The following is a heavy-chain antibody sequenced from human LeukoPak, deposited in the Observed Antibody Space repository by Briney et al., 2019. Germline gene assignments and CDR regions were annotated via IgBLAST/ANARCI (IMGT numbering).Heavy chain of an antibody. Sequence: PGGSLRLSCSASGFTFSNHWIHWVRQAPGKGLVWVSRIKTDGSVTNYADSVEGRFTISRDAAKNTVYLQMTSLRVEETAIYYCARGISMDVWGQGTTVTVSS. V-gene: IGHV3-74*01. CDR1: GFTFSNHW. J-gene: IGHJ6*02. CDR3: ARGISMDV. CDR2: IKTDGSVT.